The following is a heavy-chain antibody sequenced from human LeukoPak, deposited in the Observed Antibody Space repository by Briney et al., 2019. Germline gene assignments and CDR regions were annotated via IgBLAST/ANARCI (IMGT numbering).Heavy chain of an antibody. CDR1: GFAFSSQA. CDR3: AKDARRTSGWYFFDY. Sequence: GGSLRLSCAASGFAFSSQAMGWVRQAPGQGLEWVSVISDSGSIIYYADSVKGRFTISRDNSKNTLFLQMNSLRADDTAVYYCAKDARRTSGWYFFDYWGQGTLVTVSS. D-gene: IGHD6-19*01. CDR2: ISDSGSII. J-gene: IGHJ4*02. V-gene: IGHV3-23*01.